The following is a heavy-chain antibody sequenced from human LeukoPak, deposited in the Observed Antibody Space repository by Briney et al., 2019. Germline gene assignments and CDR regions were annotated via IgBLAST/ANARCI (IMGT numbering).Heavy chain of an antibody. CDR1: GFTFSDYY. D-gene: IGHD6-13*01. CDR2: ISSSGSTI. Sequence: GGSLRLSCAASGFTFSDYYMSWIRQAPGKGLEWVSYISSSGSTIYYADSVKGRFTISRDNAKNSLYLQMNSLRAEDTAVYYCASNSYVLAAAGTYYCYGMDVWGQGTTVTVSS. J-gene: IGHJ6*02. CDR3: ASNSYVLAAAGTYYCYGMDV. V-gene: IGHV3-11*01.